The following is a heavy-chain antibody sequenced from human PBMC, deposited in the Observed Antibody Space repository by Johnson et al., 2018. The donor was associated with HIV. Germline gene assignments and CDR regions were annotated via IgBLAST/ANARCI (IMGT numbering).Heavy chain of an antibody. CDR1: GFTVSSNY. J-gene: IGHJ3*01. D-gene: IGHD2-15*01. CDR3: ARERGISGGFDF. V-gene: IGHV3-66*01. Sequence: EKLVESGGGLVQPGGSLRLSCAASGFTVSSNYMSWVRQAPGKGLEWVSVIYSGGNTYYADSVKGRFTISRDNSKDPLHLQMNSLRVEDTAVYYCARERGISGGFDFGGQGTRVSVSS. CDR2: IYSGGNT.